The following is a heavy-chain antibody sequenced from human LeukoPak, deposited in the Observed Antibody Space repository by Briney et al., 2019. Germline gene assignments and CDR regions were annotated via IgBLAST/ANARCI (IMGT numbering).Heavy chain of an antibody. Sequence: ASVKVSCKTSGYTFTTYYMHWVRQAPGQGLEWMGIINPSGGTTSYAQKLQGRVSMTRDTSTSTFYMELSSLRYEDTAVYYCARGYYGWPEDWWGQGTLVTVSS. V-gene: IGHV1-46*04. CDR1: GYTFTTYY. CDR2: INPSGGTT. D-gene: IGHD2-21*01. J-gene: IGHJ4*02. CDR3: ARGYYGWPEDW.